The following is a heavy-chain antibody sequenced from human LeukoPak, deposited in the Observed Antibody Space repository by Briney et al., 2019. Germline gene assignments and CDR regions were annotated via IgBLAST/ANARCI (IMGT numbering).Heavy chain of an antibody. CDR3: ARDSRRVGATGGSDY. CDR2: IKHDGTEK. D-gene: IGHD1-26*01. V-gene: IGHV3-7*03. Sequence: GGSLRLSCAASGFTFSDYYMSWIRQAPGKGLEWVANIKHDGTEKNYLDSVKGRFILSRDNAKNSLYLQLNSLRADDTAVYYCARDSRRVGATGGSDYWGQGTLVTVSS. J-gene: IGHJ4*02. CDR1: GFTFSDYY.